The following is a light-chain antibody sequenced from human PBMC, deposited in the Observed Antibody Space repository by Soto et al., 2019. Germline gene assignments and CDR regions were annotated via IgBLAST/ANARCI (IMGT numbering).Light chain of an antibody. V-gene: IGKV1-5*01. J-gene: IGKJ2*01. CDR2: DVS. CDR1: SSSKW. CDR3: QHTTDFT. Sequence: DIQMTQSPSTLAASVGDTVTMTCRSSSKWLAWYQKKPGKAPKLLIYDVSNLERGVPPRFSGSTSRAESTLTITGLQPDDLGTYYCQHTTDFTFGQVTKVEIK.